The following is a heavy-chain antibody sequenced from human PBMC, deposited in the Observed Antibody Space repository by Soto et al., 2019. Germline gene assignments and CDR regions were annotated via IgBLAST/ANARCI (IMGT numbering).Heavy chain of an antibody. CDR2: ISGSGGST. Sequence: PGGSLRLSCAASGFTFSSYAMSWVRQAPGEGRGWESAISGSGGSTYYADSVKGRFTISRDNSKNTLYLQMNSLRAEDTAVYYCAKDRPYGDYDYWGQGTLVTVS. J-gene: IGHJ4*02. V-gene: IGHV3-23*01. CDR3: AKDRPYGDYDY. D-gene: IGHD4-17*01. CDR1: GFTFSSYA.